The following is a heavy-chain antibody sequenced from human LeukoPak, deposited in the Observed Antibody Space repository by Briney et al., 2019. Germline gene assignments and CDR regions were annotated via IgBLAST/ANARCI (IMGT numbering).Heavy chain of an antibody. CDR1: GGSFSGYY. CDR2: INHSGST. J-gene: IGHJ5*02. Sequence: SETLSLTCAVYGGSFSGYYWSWIRQPPGKGLEWIGEINHSGSTNYNPSLKSRVTISVDTSKNQFSLKLSSVTAADTAVYYCARVGLAAAVNWFDPWGQGTLVTVSS. D-gene: IGHD6-13*01. V-gene: IGHV4-34*01. CDR3: ARVGLAAAVNWFDP.